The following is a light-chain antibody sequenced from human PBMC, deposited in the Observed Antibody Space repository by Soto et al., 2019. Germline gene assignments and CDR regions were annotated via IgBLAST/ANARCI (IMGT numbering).Light chain of an antibody. CDR2: AAS. J-gene: IGKJ1*01. CDR1: QGIRND. Sequence: DIPMTQSPSSLSASVGDRVTITCRASQGIRNDLDWYQQKPAEAPERLIYAASSLQSGVPSRFSGSGSGTEFTLTISSLQAEDFATYYCLQYNTYPWTFGQGTKVEIK. CDR3: LQYNTYPWT. V-gene: IGKV1-17*01.